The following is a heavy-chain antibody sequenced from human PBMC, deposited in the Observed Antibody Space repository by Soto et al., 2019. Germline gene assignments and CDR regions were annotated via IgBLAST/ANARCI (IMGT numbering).Heavy chain of an antibody. CDR1: GYTFTSYG. Sequence: ASVKVSCKASGYTFTSYGISWVRQAPGQGLEWMGWISAYNGNTNYAQKLQGRVTMTTETSTSTAYMELRSLRSDDTAVYYCAREGGHYYDSSGYYYFDYWGQGTLVTGSS. V-gene: IGHV1-18*01. CDR3: AREGGHYYDSSGYYYFDY. D-gene: IGHD3-22*01. CDR2: ISAYNGNT. J-gene: IGHJ4*02.